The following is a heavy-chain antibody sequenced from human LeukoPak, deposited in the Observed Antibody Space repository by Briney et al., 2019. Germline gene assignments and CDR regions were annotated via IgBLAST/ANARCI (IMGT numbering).Heavy chain of an antibody. V-gene: IGHV3-30*02. D-gene: IGHD2-2*01. CDR3: AKDSLDIVVVPAAIPFYYYYMDV. CDR2: IRYVGSNK. Sequence: GGPLRLSRAASGFTFSSYGMHGFGQAPGKGLEWVAFIRYVGSNKYYADSVKGRFTISRDNSKNTLYLQMNSLRAEDTAVYYCAKDSLDIVVVPAAIPFYYYYMDVWGKGTTVTISS. CDR1: GFTFSSYG. J-gene: IGHJ6*03.